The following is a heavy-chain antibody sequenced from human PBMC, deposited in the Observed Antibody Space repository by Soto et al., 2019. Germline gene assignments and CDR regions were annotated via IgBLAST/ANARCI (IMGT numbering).Heavy chain of an antibody. CDR2: INPNSGGT. V-gene: IGHV1-2*02. CDR1: GYTFTGYY. J-gene: IGHJ1*01. Sequence: SVQVSCRASGYTFTGYYMHWVRQAPGQGLEWMGWINPNSGGTNYAQKFQGRVTMTRDTSISTAYMELSRLRSDDTAVYYCARPDCSGGSCYSIRRYFQHWGQGTLVTVSS. D-gene: IGHD2-15*01. CDR3: ARPDCSGGSCYSIRRYFQH.